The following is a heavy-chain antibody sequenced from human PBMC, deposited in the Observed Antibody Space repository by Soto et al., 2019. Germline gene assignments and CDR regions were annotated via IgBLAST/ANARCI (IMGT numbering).Heavy chain of an antibody. Sequence: LRFSGAASGFSFTNFAMSWVRQAPGKGLEWVAGIGASGDITWYADSVKGRLSISRDNSKNTLYLQLNSFRFEDTAVYYCAKDDFTDRGDDYFDYWGPGTLVTVSS. CDR1: GFSFTNFA. V-gene: IGHV3-23*01. J-gene: IGHJ4*02. D-gene: IGHD2-21*02. CDR2: IGASGDIT. CDR3: AKDDFTDRGDDYFDY.